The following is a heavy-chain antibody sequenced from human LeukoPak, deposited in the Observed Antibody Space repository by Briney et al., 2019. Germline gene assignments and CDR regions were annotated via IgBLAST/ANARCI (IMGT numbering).Heavy chain of an antibody. CDR2: IWYDGGNK. D-gene: IGHD3-22*01. Sequence: GGSLRLSCAASGFTFDDYTMHWVRQAPGKGLEWVAVIWYDGGNKYYADSVKGRFTISRDNSKNTLYLQMNSLRAEDTAVYYCARDGGYYDSSGCFDYWGQGTLVTVSS. J-gene: IGHJ4*02. V-gene: IGHV3-33*08. CDR3: ARDGGYYDSSGCFDY. CDR1: GFTFDDYT.